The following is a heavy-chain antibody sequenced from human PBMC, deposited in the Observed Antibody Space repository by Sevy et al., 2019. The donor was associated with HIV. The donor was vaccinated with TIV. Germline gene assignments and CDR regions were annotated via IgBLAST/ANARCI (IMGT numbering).Heavy chain of an antibody. CDR2: IYKSGST. Sequence: SETLSLRCTVSGDSITSSYWSWIRQPPGKGLEWLGYIYKSGSTNHNPSLKSRATISVDTSKNHYSLKLTVVTAADTAVYYYARLHTFFGLVRWFYFDNWGQGTLVTVSS. J-gene: IGHJ4*02. V-gene: IGHV4-59*01. CDR1: GDSITSSY. D-gene: IGHD3-3*01. CDR3: ARLHTFFGLVRWFYFDN.